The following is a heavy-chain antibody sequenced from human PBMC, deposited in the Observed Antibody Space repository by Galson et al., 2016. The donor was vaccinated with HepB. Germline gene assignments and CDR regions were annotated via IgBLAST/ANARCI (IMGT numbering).Heavy chain of an antibody. V-gene: IGHV3-30*18. CDR3: AKDDYPEGGFGEYFHHDYVTDV. CDR1: GFTFRSYD. Sequence: SLRLSCAASGFTFRSYDMRWVRQPPGKGLEWVSVISSAGTNTYYTDSVKGRFTISRDNSKSTVFLQIDSLGAEYTAVYYCAKDDYPEGGFGEYFHHDYVTDVCGQGTTVIVS. J-gene: IGHJ6*02. CDR2: ISSAGTNT. D-gene: IGHD3-10*01.